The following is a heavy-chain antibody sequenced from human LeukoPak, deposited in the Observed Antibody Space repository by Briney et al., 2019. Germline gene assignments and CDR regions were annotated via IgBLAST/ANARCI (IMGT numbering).Heavy chain of an antibody. CDR1: GYTFTSYA. V-gene: IGHV1-3*01. D-gene: IGHD6-6*01. CDR2: INAGNGNT. CDR3: ATGIIRGSWVYYFDY. Sequence: ASVKVSCKASGYTFTSYAMHWVRQAPGQRLEWMGWINAGNGNTKYSQKFQGRVTITRDTSASTAYMELSGLRSEDTAVYYCATGIIRGSWVYYFDYWGQGTLVTVSS. J-gene: IGHJ4*02.